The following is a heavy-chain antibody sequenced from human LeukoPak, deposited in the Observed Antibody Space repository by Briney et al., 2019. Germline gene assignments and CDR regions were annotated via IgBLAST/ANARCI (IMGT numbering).Heavy chain of an antibody. V-gene: IGHV1-58*01. CDR1: GFTFTSSA. J-gene: IGHJ3*02. D-gene: IGHD3-10*01. CDR3: AADWGGITMVRSAGPFDI. CDR2: TVVGSGNT. Sequence: SVKVSCKASGFTFTSSAVQWVRQARGQRREWIGCTVVGSGNTNYAQKFQERVTITRYMSTSTAYMELSILRSEDTAVYYCAADWGGITMVRSAGPFDIWGQGTMVTVSS.